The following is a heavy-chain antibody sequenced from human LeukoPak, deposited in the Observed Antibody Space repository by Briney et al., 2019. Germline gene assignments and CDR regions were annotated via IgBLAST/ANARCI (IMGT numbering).Heavy chain of an antibody. CDR3: ARMGAWFDY. CDR2: ISYDGSNK. D-gene: IGHD4/OR15-4a*01. J-gene: IGHJ4*02. V-gene: IGHV3-30*04. CDR1: GFTFSSNA. Sequence: GGSLRLSCAASGFTFSSNAMHWVRQAPGKGLEWVAVISYDGSNKYYADSVKGRFTISRDNSKNTLYLQMNSLRAEDTAVYYCARMGAWFDYWGQGTLVTVSS.